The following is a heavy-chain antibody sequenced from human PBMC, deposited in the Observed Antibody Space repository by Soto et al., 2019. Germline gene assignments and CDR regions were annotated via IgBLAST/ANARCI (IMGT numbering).Heavy chain of an antibody. CDR3: AAGKYDFWSGYDY. D-gene: IGHD3-3*01. CDR2: FVVGGGNT. J-gene: IGHJ4*02. V-gene: IGHV1-58*01. CDR1: GFTSTSLL. Sequence: QMQLVQSGPEVKKPGTSVKVSAKAPGFTSTSLLLRGVGQARGQRLEWVGWFVVGGGNTNYAQKFQGRVTITRDMSTSTAYMELSSLRSEDTAVYYCAAGKYDFWSGYDYWGQGTQVTVSS.